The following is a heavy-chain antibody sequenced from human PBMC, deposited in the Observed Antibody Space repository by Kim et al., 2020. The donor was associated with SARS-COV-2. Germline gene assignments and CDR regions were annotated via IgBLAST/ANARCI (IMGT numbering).Heavy chain of an antibody. Sequence: GGSLRLSCAASGFTFDDYAMHWVRQAPGKGLEWVSGISWNSGSIGYADSVKGRFTISRDNAKNSLYLQMNSLRAEDTALYYCAKGSPLTTVTRIVAEYFQHWGQGTLVTVSS. CDR2: ISWNSGSI. CDR3: AKGSPLTTVTRIVAEYFQH. V-gene: IGHV3-9*01. D-gene: IGHD4-17*01. J-gene: IGHJ1*01. CDR1: GFTFDDYA.